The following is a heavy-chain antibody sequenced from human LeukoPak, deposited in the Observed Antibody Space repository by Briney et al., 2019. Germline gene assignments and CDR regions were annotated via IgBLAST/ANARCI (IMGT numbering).Heavy chain of an antibody. D-gene: IGHD3-3*01. Sequence: GGSLRLSCAASGFTFSSYWMHWVRQAPGKGLVWVSRINSDGSSTSYADSVKGRFTISRDNAKNTLYLQMNSLRAEDTAVYYCTRDPLYYDFWSGYYSAFDIWGQGTMVTVSS. CDR1: GFTFSSYW. V-gene: IGHV3-74*01. CDR2: INSDGSST. J-gene: IGHJ3*02. CDR3: TRDPLYYDFWSGYYSAFDI.